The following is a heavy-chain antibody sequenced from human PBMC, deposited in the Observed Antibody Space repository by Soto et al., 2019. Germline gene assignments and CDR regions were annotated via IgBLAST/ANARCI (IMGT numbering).Heavy chain of an antibody. V-gene: IGHV4-4*02. Sequence: QVQLRESGPGLVKTSGNLSLTYVGSGGSISSTNWWTWVRQPPGKGLEWIGEIYHSGSPTFSPSLRVRATIAVDKSNNQFSLRLRSVTAADTAVYYCATLPPRIVVALLPMPTWGQGILVTVSS. CDR2: IYHSGSP. D-gene: IGHD2-21*01. J-gene: IGHJ5*02. CDR3: ATLPPRIVVALLPMPT. CDR1: GGSISSTNW.